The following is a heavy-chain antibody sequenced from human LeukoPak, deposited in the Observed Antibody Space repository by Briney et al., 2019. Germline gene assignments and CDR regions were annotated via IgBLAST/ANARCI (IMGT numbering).Heavy chain of an antibody. D-gene: IGHD2-15*01. CDR2: ISWKSGSI. CDR1: GFTFDDYA. V-gene: IGHV3-9*01. CDR3: AKNGDRGAYCTGGTCYPYFYYYMDV. Sequence: GGSLRLSCAASGFTFDDYAMHWVRQAPGKGLEWVSGISWKSGSIGYADSVKGRFTISRDNSKNTLYLQMNSLRAEDTAIYYCAKNGDRGAYCTGGTCYPYFYYYMDVWGKGTTVTI. J-gene: IGHJ6*03.